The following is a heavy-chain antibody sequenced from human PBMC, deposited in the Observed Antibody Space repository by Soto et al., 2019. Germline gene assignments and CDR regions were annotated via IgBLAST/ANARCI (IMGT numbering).Heavy chain of an antibody. J-gene: IGHJ4*02. CDR3: ATQAYYFDSSGYTDY. CDR2: INAGNGNT. D-gene: IGHD3-22*01. CDR1: GYIFTSYA. Sequence: GASVKVSCKASGYIFTSYAIHWVRQAPGQRLEWMGWINAGNGNTKYSQKFQGRVTITRDTSATTAYMELSSLRSEDTAVYYCATQAYYFDSSGYTDYWGQGTLVTVSS. V-gene: IGHV1-3*01.